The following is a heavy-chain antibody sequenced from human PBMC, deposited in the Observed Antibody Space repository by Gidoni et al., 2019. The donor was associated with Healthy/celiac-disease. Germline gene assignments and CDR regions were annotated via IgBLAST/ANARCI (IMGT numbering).Heavy chain of an antibody. J-gene: IGHJ4*02. CDR1: GFTFSSYA. Sequence: EVQLLESGGGLVQPGGSLRLSCAASGFTFSSYAMSWVRQAPGKGLEWVSAISGSGGSTYYADSVKGRFTISRDNSKNTLYLQMNSLRAEDTAVYYCAKAPLHYYSNYAYWFDYWGQGTLVTVSS. CDR2: ISGSGGST. V-gene: IGHV3-23*01. CDR3: AKAPLHYYSNYAYWFDY. D-gene: IGHD4-4*01.